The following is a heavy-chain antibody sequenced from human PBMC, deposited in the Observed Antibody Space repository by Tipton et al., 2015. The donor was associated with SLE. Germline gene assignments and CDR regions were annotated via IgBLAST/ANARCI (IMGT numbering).Heavy chain of an antibody. CDR2: IKTNTEGGTV. CDR3: ATDVTKYCNNTGCYPEDY. Sequence: GSLRLSCEASGFTFTNAWMSWVRQAPGKGLEWVGRIKTNTEGGTVDYAAPVKGRFTISRDDSKKTTYLQMNSLKTDDTAVYYCATDVTKYCNNTGCYPEDYWGQGTLVTVSS. J-gene: IGHJ4*02. CDR1: GFTFTNAW. V-gene: IGHV3-15*01. D-gene: IGHD2-2*01.